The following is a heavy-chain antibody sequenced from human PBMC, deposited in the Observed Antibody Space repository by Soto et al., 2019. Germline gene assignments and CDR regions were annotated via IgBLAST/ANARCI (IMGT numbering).Heavy chain of an antibody. J-gene: IGHJ6*02. CDR2: ISGYNGNT. D-gene: IGHD3-22*01. Sequence: QVQLVESGAEVKKPGASVKVSCKASGYTFTDYGISWVRQAPGQGLEWMGWISGYNGNTKYAQKFQGRVTMTTDTPTNTAYMELRSLRSDDTAVYYCARDREYYYDRRGNYYYHYGLDVWGQGTTVTVS. V-gene: IGHV1-18*04. CDR1: GYTFTDYG. CDR3: ARDREYYYDRRGNYYYHYGLDV.